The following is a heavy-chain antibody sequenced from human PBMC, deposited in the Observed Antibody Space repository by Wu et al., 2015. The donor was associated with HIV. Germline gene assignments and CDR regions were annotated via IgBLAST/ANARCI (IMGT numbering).Heavy chain of an antibody. Sequence: QVQLVQSEAEVKKPGSSVKVSCKGSGGTFSRNAISWVRQAPGQGLEWMGGIIPFFGIANYAQNFQGRVTISAATSSNTAYMELSYLTSEDTAVYYCATAPRITIVRGVLLTDGMGVWGQGTTVTVSS. V-gene: IGHV1-69*14. CDR2: IIPFFGIA. D-gene: IGHD3-10*01. CDR1: GGTFSRNA. J-gene: IGHJ6*02. CDR3: ATAPRITIVRGVLLTDGMGV.